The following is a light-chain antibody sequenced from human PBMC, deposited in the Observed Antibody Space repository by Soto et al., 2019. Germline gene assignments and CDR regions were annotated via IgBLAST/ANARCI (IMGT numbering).Light chain of an antibody. J-gene: IGKJ4*01. CDR2: DAS. CDR3: QQFDNLTLT. V-gene: IGKV1-33*01. CDR1: QDISNY. Sequence: DIQMTQSPSSLSASVGDRVTITCQASQDISNYLNWYQQKPGKAPKILIYDASVLEAGVPSRFSGGGSGTHFTLPISSLQAEDVATYYCQQFDNLTLTFGGGTKVEIK.